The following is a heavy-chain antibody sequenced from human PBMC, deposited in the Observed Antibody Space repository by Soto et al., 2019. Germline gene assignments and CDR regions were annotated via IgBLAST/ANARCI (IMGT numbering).Heavy chain of an antibody. CDR3: ARQAGTWNYYYYYGMDV. CDR1: GYTFTSYA. D-gene: IGHD1-1*01. Sequence: QVQLVQSGAEVKKPGASVKVSCKASGYTFTSYAMHWVRQAPGQRLEWMGWINAGNGNTKYSQKFQGRVTITRDTSASTAYMELSSLRSEDTAVYYCARQAGTWNYYYYYGMDVWGQGTTVTVSS. V-gene: IGHV1-3*01. CDR2: INAGNGNT. J-gene: IGHJ6*02.